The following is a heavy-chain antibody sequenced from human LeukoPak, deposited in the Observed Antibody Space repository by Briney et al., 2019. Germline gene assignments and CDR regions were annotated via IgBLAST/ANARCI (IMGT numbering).Heavy chain of an antibody. Sequence: PGGSLRLSCAASGFTFSNAWMSWVRQAPGKGLEWVGRIKSKTDGGTTDYAAPVKGRFTISRDDSKNTLYLQMNSLKTEDTAVYYCTTDILLYGSGSSLDPWGQGTLVTVSS. CDR3: TTDILLYGSGSSLDP. V-gene: IGHV3-15*01. CDR1: GFTFSNAW. CDR2: IKSKTDGGTT. J-gene: IGHJ5*02. D-gene: IGHD3-10*01.